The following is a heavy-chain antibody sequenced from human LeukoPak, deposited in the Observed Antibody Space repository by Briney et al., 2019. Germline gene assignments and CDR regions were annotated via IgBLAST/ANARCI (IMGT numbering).Heavy chain of an antibody. CDR2: INHSGST. Sequence: PSETLSLTCAVYGGSFSGYYWSWIRQPPGKGLEWIGEINHSGSTNYNPSLKSRVTISVDTSKNQFSLKLSSVTAADTAVYYCARDLRIITMIVSYNGMDVWGQGTTVTVSS. CDR1: GGSFSGYY. CDR3: ARDLRIITMIVSYNGMDV. V-gene: IGHV4-34*01. J-gene: IGHJ6*02. D-gene: IGHD3-22*01.